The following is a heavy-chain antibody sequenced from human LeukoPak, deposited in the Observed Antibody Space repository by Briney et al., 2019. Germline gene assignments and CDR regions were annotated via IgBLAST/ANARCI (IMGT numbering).Heavy chain of an antibody. D-gene: IGHD1-26*01. CDR3: ARVEDMGDYRYWYFEV. J-gene: IGHJ2*01. Sequence: SETLSLTCTVSGGSLTSSNNYWGWPRQPPGRGLEWFGSISYIGATAYNPSLRSRVTISVDTSKNQFSLKLNSVTSADTAVYYCARVEDMGDYRYWYFEVWGRGTLVTVSS. CDR2: ISYIGAT. CDR1: GGSLTSSNNY. V-gene: IGHV4-39*01.